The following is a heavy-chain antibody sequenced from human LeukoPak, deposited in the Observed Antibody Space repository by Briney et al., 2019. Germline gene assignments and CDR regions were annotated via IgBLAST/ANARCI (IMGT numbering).Heavy chain of an antibody. D-gene: IGHD4/OR15-4a*01. CDR1: GFTFSNAW. V-gene: IGHV3-15*05. Sequence: GGSLRLSCAASGFTFSNAWMTWVRQAPGKGLEWVGRIKRIADGETADYAAPVKGRFTISRDDSKNTVYLQMNSLETEDTAVYYCAADWPGDDYPVDYWGQGALVTVSS. CDR3: AADWPGDDYPVDY. CDR2: IKRIADGETA. J-gene: IGHJ4*02.